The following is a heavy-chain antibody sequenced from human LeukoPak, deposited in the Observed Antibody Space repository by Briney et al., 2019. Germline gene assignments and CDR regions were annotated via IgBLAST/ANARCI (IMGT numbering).Heavy chain of an antibody. CDR1: GFTFDDYG. CDR2: IREDGGHT. D-gene: IGHD4-23*01. J-gene: IGHJ4*02. Sequence: PGGSLRLSCAASGFTFDDYGMSWVRQAPGKGLEWVANIREDGGHTNYVDSVKGRFTISRDNAKNSLFLQMDGLRVDDTAVYFCARDGRGGHNDFWGQGTLITVSS. CDR3: ARDGRGGHNDF. V-gene: IGHV3-7*01.